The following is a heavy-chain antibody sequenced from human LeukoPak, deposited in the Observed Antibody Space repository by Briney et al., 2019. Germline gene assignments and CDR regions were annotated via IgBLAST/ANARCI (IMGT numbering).Heavy chain of an antibody. V-gene: IGHV4-59*01. J-gene: IGHJ3*02. CDR1: GGSISGYR. CDR3: ARGGLENAYHANDGFDI. D-gene: IGHD3-16*01. CDR2: IYYSGST. Sequence: PSETLSLTCTVSGGSISGYRWSWIRQPPGKGLEWIGYIYYSGSTKYNPSLKSRVTMSVDTSKSQFSLNLSSVTAADTALYYCARGGLENAYHANDGFDIWGQGTMVTVSS.